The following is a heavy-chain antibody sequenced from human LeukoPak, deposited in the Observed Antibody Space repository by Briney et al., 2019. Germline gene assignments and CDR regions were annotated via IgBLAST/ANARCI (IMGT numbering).Heavy chain of an antibody. CDR3: AREHNWNFATFDI. V-gene: IGHV4-4*02. D-gene: IGHD1-7*01. CDR1: GGSISSDNW. Sequence: SETLSLTCDVSGGSISSDNWWSWVRQPPGRGLEWIGEIYHSGSANCNPSLKSRVIMSVDKSKNQLSLELSSVTAADTAVYYCAREHNWNFATFDIWGQGTMVTVSA. J-gene: IGHJ3*02. CDR2: IYHSGSA.